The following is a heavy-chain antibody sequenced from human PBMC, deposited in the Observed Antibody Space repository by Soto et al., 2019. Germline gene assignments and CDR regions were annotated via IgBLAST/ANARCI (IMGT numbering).Heavy chain of an antibody. CDR3: TRAFEQTRLQFKQFDY. CDR1: QFTFSRYW. Sequence: PGGSLRLSCVASQFTFSRYWMGWLRQGPGKGLEWVATIKEDGTARYYLDSVKGRFTISRDNAKSSLYLQMDSLRAEDTAIYYCTRAFEQTRLQFKQFDYWCQRTTVTVSS. CDR2: IKEDGTAR. D-gene: IGHD4-4*01. J-gene: IGHJ4*02. V-gene: IGHV3-7*01.